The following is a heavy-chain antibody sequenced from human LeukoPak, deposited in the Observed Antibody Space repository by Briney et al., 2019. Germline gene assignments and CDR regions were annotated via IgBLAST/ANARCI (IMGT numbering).Heavy chain of an antibody. CDR2: VDHAGSGT. Sequence: GGSLSLSCAASGFTFTSYWMHWVRQPPGKGLVWVSRVDHAGSGTAYADSVTGRFTISRDNAKNTVYLQMNSLRAEDTAVYYCATDLGWGQGTLDTVSS. V-gene: IGHV3-74*01. J-gene: IGHJ4*02. D-gene: IGHD4-17*01. CDR1: GFTFTSYW. CDR3: ATDLG.